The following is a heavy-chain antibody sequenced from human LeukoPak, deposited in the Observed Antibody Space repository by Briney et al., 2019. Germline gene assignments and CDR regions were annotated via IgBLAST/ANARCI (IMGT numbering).Heavy chain of an antibody. CDR1: DYTFTNYG. V-gene: IGHV1-18*01. CDR2: ISAYNGKT. CDR3: ARDRSEYSSSYRLDY. D-gene: IGHD6-6*01. Sequence: ASVKVSCKASDYTFTNYGISWVRQAPGQGLEWMGWISAYNGKTYYAQKFQGRVTITADESTSTAYMELSSLRSEDTAVYYCARDRSEYSSSYRLDYWGQGTLVTVSS. J-gene: IGHJ4*02.